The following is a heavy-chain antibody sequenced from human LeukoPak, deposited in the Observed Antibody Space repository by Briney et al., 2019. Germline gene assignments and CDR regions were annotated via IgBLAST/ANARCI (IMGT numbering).Heavy chain of an antibody. CDR2: IYDSGST. D-gene: IGHD6-6*01. Sequence: PSETLSLTCTVSGGSIRSSYYYWGWIRQPPGKGLEWIGSIYDSGSTYYNPSLKSRVTISVDTSKNQFSLKLSSVTAADTAVYYCARLDAGIAARLSWWYYFDYWGQGTLVTVSS. CDR1: GGSIRSSYYY. V-gene: IGHV4-39*01. CDR3: ARLDAGIAARLSWWYYFDY. J-gene: IGHJ4*02.